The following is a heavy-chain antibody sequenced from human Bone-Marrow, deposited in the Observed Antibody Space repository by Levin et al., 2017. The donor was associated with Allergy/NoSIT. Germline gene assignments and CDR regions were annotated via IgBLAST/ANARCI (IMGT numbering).Heavy chain of an antibody. CDR1: GYAFTDYY. CDR3: ARDLGGEAGHGGQLVGLGD. D-gene: IGHD2-8*02. Sequence: GESLKISCKASGYAFTDYYIHWVRQAPGRGLEWMGLVNPGGGSTTYAQTFQARVTMTRDTSTRTVYLELSSLRSEDTAVYYCARDLGGEAGHGGQLVGLGDWGQGTLVTVSS. V-gene: IGHV1-46*01. CDR2: VNPGGGST. J-gene: IGHJ4*02.